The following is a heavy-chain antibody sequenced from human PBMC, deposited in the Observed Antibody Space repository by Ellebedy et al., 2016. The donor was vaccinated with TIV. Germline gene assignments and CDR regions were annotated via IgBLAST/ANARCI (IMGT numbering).Heavy chain of an antibody. CDR3: ARGHSSGWYREFDY. Sequence: ASVKVSCKASGYTFTDYYMHWVRQAPGQGLEWMGWINPYSGGTNYAQKFQGRVTMTRDTSISTAYMELSRLRSDDTAGYYCARGHSSGWYREFDYWGQGTLVTVSS. CDR2: INPYSGGT. V-gene: IGHV1-2*02. D-gene: IGHD6-19*01. CDR1: GYTFTDYY. J-gene: IGHJ4*02.